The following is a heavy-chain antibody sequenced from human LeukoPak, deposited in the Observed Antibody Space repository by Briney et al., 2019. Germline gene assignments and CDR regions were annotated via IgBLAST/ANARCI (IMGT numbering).Heavy chain of an antibody. J-gene: IGHJ4*02. D-gene: IGHD3-9*01. CDR3: ARGGYYDILTGSDY. CDR1: GFTFSSYA. CDR2: ISSNGGST. V-gene: IGHV3-64*01. Sequence: GSLRLSCAASGFTFSSYAMHWVRQAPGKGLEYVSAISSNGGSTYYANSVKGRFTISRDNSKNTLYLQMGSLRAEDMAVYYCARGGYYDILTGSDYWGQGTLVTVSS.